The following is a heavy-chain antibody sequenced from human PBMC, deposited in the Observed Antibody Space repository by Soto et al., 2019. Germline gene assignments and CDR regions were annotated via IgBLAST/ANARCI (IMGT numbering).Heavy chain of an antibody. Sequence: ASVKVSCKVSGYTLTELSMHWVRQAPGKGLEGMGGFDPEDGETIYAQKFQGRVTMTKDTSTDTAYLELSSLRAEDTAVYYCATGVGNSACSYYYYMDVWGKGTTVTVSS. CDR3: ATGVGNSACSYYYYMDV. V-gene: IGHV1-24*01. CDR2: FDPEDGET. CDR1: GYTLTELS. J-gene: IGHJ6*03. D-gene: IGHD4-4*01.